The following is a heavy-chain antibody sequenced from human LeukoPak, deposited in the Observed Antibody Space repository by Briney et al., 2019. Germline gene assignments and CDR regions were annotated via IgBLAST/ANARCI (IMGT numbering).Heavy chain of an antibody. D-gene: IGHD3-10*01. CDR2: INAGNGNT. CDR1: GYTFSSHA. CDR3: ARGGDEGYYHCGY. J-gene: IGHJ4*02. V-gene: IGHV1-3*01. Sequence: ASVKVSCKASGYTFSSHALHWVRQAPGQRLEWMGWINAGNGNTKYSQKFEGRVTITRDTSASIAYMELSSLTSEDTAVYYCARGGDEGYYHCGYWGQGALVTVSS.